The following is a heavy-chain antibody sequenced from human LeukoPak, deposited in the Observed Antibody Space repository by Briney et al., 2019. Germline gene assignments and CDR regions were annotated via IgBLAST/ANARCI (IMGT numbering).Heavy chain of an antibody. Sequence: GGSLLLSCASSGCIFSGSWMQLGRQAPAKGLVWVSRINSDGSTTTYADSVQGRFTISRDNAKNTPYLQMNSLRAEDTAVYYCIRGLGGGSDYWGLGTLVTVTS. D-gene: IGHD4-23*01. J-gene: IGHJ4*02. CDR3: IRGLGGGSDY. CDR1: GCIFSGSW. V-gene: IGHV3-74*03. CDR2: INSDGSTT.